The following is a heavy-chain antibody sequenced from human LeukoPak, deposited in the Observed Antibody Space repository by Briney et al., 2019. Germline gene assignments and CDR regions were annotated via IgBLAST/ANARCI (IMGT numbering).Heavy chain of an antibody. CDR3: ARDQSVVITYYFDY. D-gene: IGHD3-22*01. CDR2: ISAYNGNT. CDR1: GYTFTSYG. V-gene: IGHV1-18*01. J-gene: IGHJ4*02. Sequence: GASVKVSCKASGYTFTSYGISWVRQAPGQGLEWMGWISAYNGNTNYAQKLQGRVTMTTDTSTSTACMELRSLRSDDTAVYYCARDQSVVITYYFDYWGQGTLVTVSS.